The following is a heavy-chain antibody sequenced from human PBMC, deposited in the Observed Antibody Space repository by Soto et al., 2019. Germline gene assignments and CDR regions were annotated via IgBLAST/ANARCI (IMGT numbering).Heavy chain of an antibody. Sequence: QVQLQESGPGLVKPSQTLSLTCTVSGGSISSGGYYWSWIRQHPGKGLEWIGYIYYSGSTYYNPSLKSRVNVAVDTSKNQFSLRLSSVTAADTAVYYCIRRAYCSGGSCYSGGVIFDYWGQGTLVTVSS. CDR1: GGSISSGGYY. J-gene: IGHJ4*02. V-gene: IGHV4-31*03. D-gene: IGHD2-15*01. CDR3: IRRAYCSGGSCYSGGVIFDY. CDR2: IYYSGST.